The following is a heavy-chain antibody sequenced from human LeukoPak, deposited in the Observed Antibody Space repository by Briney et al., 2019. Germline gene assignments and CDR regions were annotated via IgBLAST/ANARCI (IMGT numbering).Heavy chain of an antibody. Sequence: GESLKISCKGSGYSFTSYWIGWVRQMPGKGLEWMGIIYPGDSDTRYSPSFQGQVSISAAKSIVTAYLQWSSLKASDTAMYYCTSAAAGTGAYYYYMDVWGKGTTVTVSS. D-gene: IGHD6-13*01. J-gene: IGHJ6*03. CDR1: GYSFTSYW. CDR3: TSAAAGTGAYYYYMDV. CDR2: IYPGDSDT. V-gene: IGHV5-51*01.